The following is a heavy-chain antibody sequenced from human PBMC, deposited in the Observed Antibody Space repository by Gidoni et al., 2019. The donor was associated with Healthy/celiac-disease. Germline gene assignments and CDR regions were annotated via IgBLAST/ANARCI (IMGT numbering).Heavy chain of an antibody. J-gene: IGHJ4*02. CDR2: ISWNSGSI. Sequence: EVQLVESGGGLVQPGRSLRLSCAASGFTFDDYAVHWVRQGPGKGLEWVSGISWNSGSIGYADSVKCRFTISRDNAKNSLYLQMNSLRAEDTALYYCAKAYSSSWYSSGDYWGQGTLVTVSS. CDR3: AKAYSSSWYSSGDY. V-gene: IGHV3-9*01. CDR1: GFTFDDYA. D-gene: IGHD6-13*01.